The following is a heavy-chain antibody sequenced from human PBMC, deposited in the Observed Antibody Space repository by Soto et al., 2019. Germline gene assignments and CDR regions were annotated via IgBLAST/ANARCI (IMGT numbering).Heavy chain of an antibody. CDR2: IYSGGNT. D-gene: IGHD4-4*01. CDR1: GFTVSSNY. V-gene: IGHV3-66*01. CDR3: ARTLMATVTTFDY. Sequence: SGGSLRLSCVASGFTVSSNYMSWVRQAPGKELEWVSIIYSGGNTYYADSVKGKFTISRDNSKNTLYLQMNSLRAEDTAVYYCARTLMATVTTFDYWGQGALVTVSS. J-gene: IGHJ4*02.